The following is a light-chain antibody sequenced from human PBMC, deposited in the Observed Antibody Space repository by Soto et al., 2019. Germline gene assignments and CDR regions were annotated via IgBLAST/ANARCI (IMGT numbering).Light chain of an antibody. Sequence: EIVLTQSPGTLSLSPGERATLSCRASQSVSSSYLAWYQQKPGQAPRLLIYDAYSMATGIPERFSGSGSGTDFTLTISRLEPEDFAVYYYQQYSRSPWTFGQGTKVEIK. CDR2: DAY. CDR1: QSVSSSY. CDR3: QQYSRSPWT. J-gene: IGKJ1*01. V-gene: IGKV3-20*01.